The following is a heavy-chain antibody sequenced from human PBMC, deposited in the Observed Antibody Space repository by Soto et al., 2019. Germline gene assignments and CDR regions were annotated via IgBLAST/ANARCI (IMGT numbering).Heavy chain of an antibody. V-gene: IGHV3-73*01. D-gene: IGHD5-12*01. CDR2: IRSKANSYAT. CDR1: GFTFSGSA. J-gene: IGHJ6*03. Sequence: PGGSLRLSCAASGFTFSGSAMHWVRQASGKGLEWVGRIRSKANSYATAYAASVKGRFTISRDDSKNTAYLQMNSLKTEDTAVYYCCGYADYYMDVWGKGTTVTVS. CDR3: CGYADYYMDV.